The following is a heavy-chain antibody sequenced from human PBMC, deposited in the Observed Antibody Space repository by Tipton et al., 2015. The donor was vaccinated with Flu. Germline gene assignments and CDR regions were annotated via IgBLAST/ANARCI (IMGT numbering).Heavy chain of an antibody. CDR1: GGSISSSSYY. D-gene: IGHD6-13*01. J-gene: IGHJ6*03. CDR3: ASSSWYSYYYYMDV. Sequence: TLSLTCTVSGGSISSSSYYWGWIRQPPGKGLEWIGEINHSGSTNYNPSLKSRVTISVDTSKNQFSMKLSSVTAADTAVYYCASSSWYSYYYYMDVWGKGTTVTVSS. CDR2: INHSGST. V-gene: IGHV4-39*07.